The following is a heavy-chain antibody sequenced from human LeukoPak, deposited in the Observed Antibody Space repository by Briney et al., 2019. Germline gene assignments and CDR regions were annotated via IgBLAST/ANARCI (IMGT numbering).Heavy chain of an antibody. CDR2: ISGSGGST. D-gene: IGHD4/OR15-4a*01. CDR3: AKAGLVRGGALDS. Sequence: GESLKISCKGSGYSFTSYWIGWVRQAPGKGLEWVSAISGSGGSTYYADSVKGRFSISRDNSKNTLYLQMNSLRVEDTAVYYCAKAGLVRGGALDSWGQGTLVTVSS. CDR1: GYSFTSYW. J-gene: IGHJ4*02. V-gene: IGHV3-23*01.